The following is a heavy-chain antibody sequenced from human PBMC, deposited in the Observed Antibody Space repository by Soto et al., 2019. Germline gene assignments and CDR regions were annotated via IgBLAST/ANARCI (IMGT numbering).Heavy chain of an antibody. V-gene: IGHV4-59*08. J-gene: IGHJ4*02. CDR1: GGSISPYY. Sequence: PSETLSLTCTVSGGSISPYYWSWIRQPPGKGLEWIGYIYSFGSTNYNASLESRVSMSVDTSKNQVSLKLTSVTAADTAVYFCARHRSTVSLLDYWGLGTLVTVSS. D-gene: IGHD2-2*01. CDR2: IYSFGST. CDR3: ARHRSTVSLLDY.